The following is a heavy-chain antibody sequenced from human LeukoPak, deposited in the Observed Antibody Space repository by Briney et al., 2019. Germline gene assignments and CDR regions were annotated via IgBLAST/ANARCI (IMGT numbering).Heavy chain of an antibody. J-gene: IGHJ6*03. CDR1: GGSISSSSYY. D-gene: IGHD3-22*01. V-gene: IGHV4-61*05. Sequence: PSETLSLTCTVSGGSISSSSYYWGWIRQPPGKGLEWIGYIYYSGSTNYNPSLKSRVTISVDTSKNQFSLKLSSVTAADTAVYYCARVGYDSSGYYYSFYYYYYMDVWGKGTTVTVSS. CDR3: ARVGYDSSGYYYSFYYYYYMDV. CDR2: IYYSGST.